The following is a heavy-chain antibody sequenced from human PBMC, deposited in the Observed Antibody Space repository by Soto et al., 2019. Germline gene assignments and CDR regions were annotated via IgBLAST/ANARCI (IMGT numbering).Heavy chain of an antibody. J-gene: IGHJ3*02. CDR2: ISSSSSYI. CDR1: GVTLSTYS. V-gene: IGHV3-21*01. CDR3: ARDRHDILTGYSPDAFDI. Sequence: GGSLRLSCAASGVTLSTYSMNWVRQAPGKGLEWVSSISSSSSYIYYADSVKGRFTISRDNAKNSLYLQMNSLRAEDTAVYYCARDRHDILTGYSPDAFDIWGPGTMVTVSS. D-gene: IGHD3-9*01.